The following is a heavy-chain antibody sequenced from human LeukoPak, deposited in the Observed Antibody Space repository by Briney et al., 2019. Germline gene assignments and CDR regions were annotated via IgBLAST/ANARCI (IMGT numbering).Heavy chain of an antibody. V-gene: IGHV3-30-3*01. CDR2: ISYDGSNK. CDR1: GFTFSSYA. CDR3: AKDLRAEALFDY. Sequence: PGGSLRLSCAASGFTFSSYAMHWVRQAPGKGLEWVAVISYDGSNKYYADSVKGRFTISRDNSKNTLYLQMNSLRAEDTAVYYCAKDLRAEALFDYWGQGTLVTVSS. J-gene: IGHJ4*02.